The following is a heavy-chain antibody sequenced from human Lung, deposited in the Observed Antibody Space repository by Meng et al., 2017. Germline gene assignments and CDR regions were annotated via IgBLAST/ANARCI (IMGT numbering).Heavy chain of an antibody. CDR1: GYNFPDYW. V-gene: IGHV1-2*06. D-gene: IGHD6-13*01. CDR2: IDPKSGDT. CDR3: ARDEDISAAGKLFGDY. J-gene: IGHJ4*02. Sequence: QVQVGHLGAEVKKPGASVKVSGKPSGYNFPDYWLHWVRRAPGQGLEWMGRIDPKSGDTHYAQRFQGRVTMTGDTSISTAYMELSGLRSDDTAMYYCARDEDISAAGKLFGDYWGQGTLVTVSS.